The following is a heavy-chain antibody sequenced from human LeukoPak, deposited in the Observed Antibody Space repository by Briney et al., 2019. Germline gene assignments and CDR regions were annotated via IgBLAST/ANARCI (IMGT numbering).Heavy chain of an antibody. Sequence: GGPLRLSCAASGFTFSSYSMNWVRQAPGKGLEWVPSISSSSSYIYYADSVKGRFTISRDNAKNSLYLQMNSLRSEDTAVYYCVRTPPNWGADYWGQGTLVTVSS. CDR1: GFTFSSYS. CDR2: ISSSSSYI. CDR3: VRTPPNWGADY. V-gene: IGHV3-21*04. D-gene: IGHD7-27*01. J-gene: IGHJ4*02.